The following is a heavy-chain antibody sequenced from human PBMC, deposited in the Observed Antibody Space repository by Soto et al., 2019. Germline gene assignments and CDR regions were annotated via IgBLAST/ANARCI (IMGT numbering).Heavy chain of an antibody. CDR2: ISPNSGAT. Sequence: QVQLVQSEGELRQPGASVTVSCRASGYTFTSYGIIWVRQAPGQGLQWMGYISPNSGATTYALNLQGRLTLTTDTSTSTAYMELRSLSSDDAAIYYCVREMWTRSGTQTFFDYWGLGALVTVSS. V-gene: IGHV1-18*01. CDR3: VREMWTRSGTQTFFDY. J-gene: IGHJ4*02. D-gene: IGHD6-25*01. CDR1: GYTFTSYG.